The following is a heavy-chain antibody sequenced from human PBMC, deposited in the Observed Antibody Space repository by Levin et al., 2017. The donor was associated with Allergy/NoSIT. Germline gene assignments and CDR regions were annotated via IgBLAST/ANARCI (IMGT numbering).Heavy chain of an antibody. CDR3: TRAMIVVWDDAYDI. D-gene: IGHD3-22*01. CDR1: GFSLSDYY. V-gene: IGHV3-11*01. J-gene: IGHJ3*02. CDR2: VSPNGQTI. Sequence: GESLKISCAASGFSLSDYYMTWIRQGPGKGLEWLAYVSPNGQTIYYADSVKGRFTISRDNAANSLFLQMNSLRAEDTAMYYCTRAMIVVWDDAYDIWGQGTMVTVSS.